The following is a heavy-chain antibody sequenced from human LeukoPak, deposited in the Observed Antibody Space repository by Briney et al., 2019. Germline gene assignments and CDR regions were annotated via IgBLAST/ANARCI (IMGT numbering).Heavy chain of an antibody. D-gene: IGHD2-15*01. CDR1: GFTFSSYG. CDR3: ARDRYCSGDRCYSDY. J-gene: IGHJ4*02. V-gene: IGHV3-7*01. Sequence: GGSLRLSCAASGFTFSSYGMHWVRQAPGKGLEWVANIKHDGSEKCCLDSVKGRFTISRDNAKNSLYLEMSSLRAEDTAVYYCARDRYCSGDRCYSDYWGQGTLVTVSS. CDR2: IKHDGSEK.